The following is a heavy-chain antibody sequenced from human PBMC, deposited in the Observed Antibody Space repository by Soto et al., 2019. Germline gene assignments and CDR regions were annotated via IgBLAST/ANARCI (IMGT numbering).Heavy chain of an antibody. CDR3: VRDDPGLGMDY. CDR2: INSDGSDS. V-gene: IGHV3-74*01. D-gene: IGHD1-26*01. CDR1: GFTFRNFW. Sequence: PGESLKFSCTAPGFTFRNFWMPWVRQAPGKGLVWVSHINSDGSDSTNADSVKGRFTISRDNAKNTLYLQMNSLRAEDTAVYFCVRDDPGLGMDYWGLGTLVTVSS. J-gene: IGHJ4*02.